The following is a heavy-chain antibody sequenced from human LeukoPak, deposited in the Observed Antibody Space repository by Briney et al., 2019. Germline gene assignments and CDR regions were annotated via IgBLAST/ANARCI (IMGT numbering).Heavy chain of an antibody. CDR2: IRQDGESK. J-gene: IGHJ4*02. D-gene: IGHD3-3*01. V-gene: IGHV3-7*01. CDR1: AFSLSDYW. CDR3: GRETWQRYNDFWSGYVTD. Sequence: GGSLRLSCAASAFSLSDYWMTWVRQAPGRGLEWVANIRQDGESKYYADSVKGRFTISRDNAYNSVYLDMNSLTADDTALYYSGRETWQRYNDFWSGYVTDWGQGILVTVSS.